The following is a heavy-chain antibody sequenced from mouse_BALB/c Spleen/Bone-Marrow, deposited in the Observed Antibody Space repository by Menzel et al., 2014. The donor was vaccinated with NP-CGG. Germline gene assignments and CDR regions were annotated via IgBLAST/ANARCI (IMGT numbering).Heavy chain of an antibody. D-gene: IGHD2-12*01. CDR3: SRMRIITTYFDV. V-gene: IGHV5-9-1*01. CDR1: GFTFSTYA. Sequence: EVMLVESGGGLAKPGGSLQLSCAASGFTFSTYAMSWVRQTPEKRLEWVATISSSGSYTYYPDSAKGRFTISRDNDKNTLYLQMSSLRSEDTAMFYCSRMRIITTYFDVWGAGTTVTFSS. J-gene: IGHJ1*01. CDR2: ISSSGSYT.